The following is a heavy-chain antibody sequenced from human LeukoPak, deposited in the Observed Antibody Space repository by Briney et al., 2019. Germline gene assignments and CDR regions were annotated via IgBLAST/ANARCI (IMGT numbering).Heavy chain of an antibody. J-gene: IGHJ3*02. D-gene: IGHD1-7*01. Sequence: GGSLRLSCAASGFTLSSYSMNWVRQAPGKGLEWVSYISSRSFSMYYADSVKGRFTISRDNAKNSLYLQMNSLRAEDTAVYYCAREHGETTFDASDIWGQGTMVTVSS. V-gene: IGHV3-48*01. CDR1: GFTLSSYS. CDR3: AREHGETTFDASDI. CDR2: ISSRSFSM.